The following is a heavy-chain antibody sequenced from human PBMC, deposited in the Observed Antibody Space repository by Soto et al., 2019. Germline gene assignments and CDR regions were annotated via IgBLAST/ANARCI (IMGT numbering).Heavy chain of an antibody. CDR1: GFTFSSYA. D-gene: IGHD6-13*01. V-gene: IGHV3-30-3*01. J-gene: IGHJ4*02. Sequence: PGGSLRLSCAASGFTFSSYAMHWVRQAPGKGLEWVAVISYDGSNKYYADSVKGRFTISRDNSKNTLYLQMNSLRAEDTAVYYCAREWGPGIATAGTVLYWGQGTLVTVSS. CDR2: ISYDGSNK. CDR3: AREWGPGIATAGTVLY.